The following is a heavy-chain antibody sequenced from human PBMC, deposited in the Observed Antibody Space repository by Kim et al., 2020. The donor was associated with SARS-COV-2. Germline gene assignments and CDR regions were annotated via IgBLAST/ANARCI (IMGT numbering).Heavy chain of an antibody. Sequence: SETLSLTCAVYGGSFSGYYWSWIRQPPGKGLEWIGEINHSGSTNYNPSLKSRVTISVDTSKNQFSLKLSSVTAADTAVYYCARVVPRSFLYSNRGTTNGMDVWGQGTTVTVSS. D-gene: IGHD4-4*01. CDR1: GGSFSGYY. V-gene: IGHV4-34*01. CDR2: INHSGST. J-gene: IGHJ6*02. CDR3: ARVVPRSFLYSNRGTTNGMDV.